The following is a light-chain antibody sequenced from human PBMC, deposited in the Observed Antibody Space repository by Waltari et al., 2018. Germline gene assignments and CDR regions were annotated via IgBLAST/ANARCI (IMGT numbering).Light chain of an antibody. CDR2: GAS. V-gene: IGKV3-15*01. Sequence: EIVMTQSPATLSVYPGARATLSCRASQSVSNNLAWFQHKPGQAPRLLIYGASTRAAGIPARFSGSGSGADFTLTISSLQSEDFALYYCQQYNSWPLTFGGGTKVEIK. CDR1: QSVSNN. J-gene: IGKJ4*01. CDR3: QQYNSWPLT.